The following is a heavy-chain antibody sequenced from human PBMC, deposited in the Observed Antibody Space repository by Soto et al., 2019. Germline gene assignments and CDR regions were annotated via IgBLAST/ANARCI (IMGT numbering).Heavy chain of an antibody. Sequence: SETLSLTGKGSDGTIASGGYYGNGIRQHRGKGLEWIGYISNSGRTYYNPSLKSRLTISLDSSENQFSLRLTSVTAADTAMYYCASDLYYDGSGTVCDAFGIWGQGTTVTVSS. CDR2: ISNSGRT. CDR1: DGTIASGGYY. J-gene: IGHJ3*02. D-gene: IGHD3-22*01. CDR3: ASDLYYDGSGTVCDAFGI. V-gene: IGHV4-31*03.